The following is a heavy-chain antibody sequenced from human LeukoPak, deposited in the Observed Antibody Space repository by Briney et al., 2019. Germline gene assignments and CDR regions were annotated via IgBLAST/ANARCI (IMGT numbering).Heavy chain of an antibody. D-gene: IGHD3-22*01. CDR3: ARGGESYYYDSSGLDY. V-gene: IGHV3-30*02. J-gene: IGHJ4*02. CDR1: GFTISSSG. Sequence: GGSLRLSCVASGFTISSSGMHWVRQSPGKGLDWVAFIRNDGNKYNYAESVKGRFTISRDNSKNTLYLQMDSLSAEDTAVYYCARGGESYYYDSSGLDYWGQGTLVTVSS. CDR2: IRNDGNKY.